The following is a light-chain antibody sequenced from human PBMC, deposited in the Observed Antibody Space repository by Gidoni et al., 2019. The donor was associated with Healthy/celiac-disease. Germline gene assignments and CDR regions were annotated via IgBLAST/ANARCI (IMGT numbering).Light chain of an antibody. CDR1: SSDVGGYNY. Sequence: QSALTQPRSVSESPGQSVTISCTGPSSDVGGYNYVSWYQQHPGKAPKLMIYDVSKRPSGVPDRFSGSKSGNTASLTISGLQAEDEADYYCSSYAGSYTLFGGGTKLTVL. V-gene: IGLV2-11*01. CDR3: SSYAGSYTL. J-gene: IGLJ2*01. CDR2: DVS.